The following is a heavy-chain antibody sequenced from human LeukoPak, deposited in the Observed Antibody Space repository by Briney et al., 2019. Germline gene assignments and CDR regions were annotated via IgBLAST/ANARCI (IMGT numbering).Heavy chain of an antibody. D-gene: IGHD1-26*01. CDR1: GITFSNYA. CDR3: ARGLEWELLP. CDR2: ISGSGSDT. Sequence: GGSLRLSCAASGITFSNYAMNWVRQAPGKGLEWVSAISGSGSDTYYADSVRGRFTISRDNSKNTLYLQMNSLRAEDTAVYYCARGLEWELLPWGQGTLVTVSS. V-gene: IGHV3-23*01. J-gene: IGHJ4*02.